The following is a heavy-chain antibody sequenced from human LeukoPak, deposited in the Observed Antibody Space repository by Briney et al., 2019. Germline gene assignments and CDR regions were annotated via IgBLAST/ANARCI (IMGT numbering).Heavy chain of an antibody. J-gene: IGHJ4*02. CDR3: ATERRAGFDY. V-gene: IGHV3-15*01. Sequence: GGSLTLSCAASGLTFSDAWMTWVRQPPGKGLEWVARIRSKTDGGTTSYAAPVKGRFTISRDDSKSTLYLQMNSLKTEDAAVYYCATERRAGFDYWGQGTLVTVSS. CDR2: IRSKTDGGTT. CDR1: GLTFSDAW. D-gene: IGHD3-10*01.